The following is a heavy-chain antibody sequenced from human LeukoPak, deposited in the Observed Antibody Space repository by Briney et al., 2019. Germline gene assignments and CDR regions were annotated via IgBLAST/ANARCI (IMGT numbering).Heavy chain of an antibody. V-gene: IGHV4-30-4*08. D-gene: IGHD6-13*01. Sequence: SQTLSLTCTVSGGSISSGDYYWSWIRQPPGKGLEWIGYIYYSGSTYYNPSLKSRVTISVDTSKNQFSLKLSSVTAAGTAVYYCARQGRSSSSEPFDIWGQGTMVTVSS. CDR3: ARQGRSSSSEPFDI. CDR1: GGSISSGDYY. CDR2: IYYSGST. J-gene: IGHJ3*02.